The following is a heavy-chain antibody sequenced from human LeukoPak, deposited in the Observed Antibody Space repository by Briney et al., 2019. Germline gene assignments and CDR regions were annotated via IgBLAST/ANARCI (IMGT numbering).Heavy chain of an antibody. Sequence: SETLSLTCAVSGYSISSGYYWDWIRQPPGKGLEWIGSIYHSGSTYYNPSLKSRVTISVDTSKNQFSLKLSSVTAADTAVYYCARHRRDLGYCSSTSCQDYYYYYYYMDVWGKGTTVTVSS. D-gene: IGHD2-2*01. J-gene: IGHJ6*03. CDR2: IYHSGST. CDR1: GYSISSGYY. V-gene: IGHV4-38-2*01. CDR3: ARHRRDLGYCSSTSCQDYYYYYYYMDV.